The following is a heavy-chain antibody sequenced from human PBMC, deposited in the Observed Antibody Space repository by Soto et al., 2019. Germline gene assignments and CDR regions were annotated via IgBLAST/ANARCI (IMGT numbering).Heavy chain of an antibody. Sequence: EVQLVESGGDLAQPGGSLRLSCAASGFTLSNFWVNWVRQAPGKGLEWVANIKQGGIEQNYVDSVKGRFTISRDDTKNSLFLQMNNLRAADTAIYYCLVTTSAFDIWGRGTTVTVSS. CDR1: GFTLSNFW. V-gene: IGHV3-7*01. D-gene: IGHD4-17*01. J-gene: IGHJ3*02. CDR3: LVTTSAFDI. CDR2: IKQGGIEQ.